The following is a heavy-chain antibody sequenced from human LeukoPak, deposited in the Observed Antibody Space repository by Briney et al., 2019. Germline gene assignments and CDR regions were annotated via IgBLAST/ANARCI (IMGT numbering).Heavy chain of an antibody. CDR3: AQHDYGDYFPYYMDV. J-gene: IGHJ6*03. CDR1: GFTVSSNY. Sequence: GGSLRLSCAASGFTVSSNYMSWVRQAPGKGLEWGSVIYSGGSTYYADSVKGRFTISRDNSKNTLYLQMNSLRAEDTAVYYCAQHDYGDYFPYYMDVWGKGTTVTVSS. D-gene: IGHD4-17*01. V-gene: IGHV3-53*01. CDR2: IYSGGST.